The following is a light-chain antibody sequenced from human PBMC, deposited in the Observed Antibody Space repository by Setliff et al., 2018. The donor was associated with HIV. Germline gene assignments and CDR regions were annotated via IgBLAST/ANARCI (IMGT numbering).Light chain of an antibody. CDR1: SSDVGFYNY. Sequence: QSVLTQPASVSGSPGQSVTISCTGTSSDVGFYNYVSWYQQHPGKAPKLMIYEVSNRPSGVSDRFSGSKSGNTASLTISGLQAEDEADYYCSSYTTSITFVFGTGTKVTVL. J-gene: IGLJ1*01. V-gene: IGLV2-14*01. CDR2: EVS. CDR3: SSYTTSITFV.